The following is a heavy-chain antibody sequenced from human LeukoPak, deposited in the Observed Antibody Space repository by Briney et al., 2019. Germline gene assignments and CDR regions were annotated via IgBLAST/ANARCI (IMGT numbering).Heavy chain of an antibody. CDR1: GYTFTGYY. CDR3: ARADRGSQTLYYYYYYYMDV. J-gene: IGHJ6*03. Sequence: GASVKVSCEASGYTFTGYYMHWVRQAPGQGLEWMGWIDPNSGGTNYAQKFQGRVTMTRDTSISTAYIELSRLRSDDTAVYYCARADRGSQTLYYYYYYYMDVWGKGTTVTVSS. V-gene: IGHV1-2*02. D-gene: IGHD1-26*01. CDR2: IDPNSGGT.